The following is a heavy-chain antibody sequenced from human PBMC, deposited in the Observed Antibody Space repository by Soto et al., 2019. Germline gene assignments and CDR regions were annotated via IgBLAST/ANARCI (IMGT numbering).Heavy chain of an antibody. J-gene: IGHJ4*02. CDR1: GYTFTGYY. Sequence: ASVKVSCKASGYTFTGYYMHWVRQAPGQGLEWMGWINPNSGGKNYAQKFQGWVTMTRDTSISTAYMELSRLRSDDTAVYYCARGPEGMVRGGIYYFDYWGQGTLVTVSS. CDR2: INPNSGGK. D-gene: IGHD3-10*01. V-gene: IGHV1-2*04. CDR3: ARGPEGMVRGGIYYFDY.